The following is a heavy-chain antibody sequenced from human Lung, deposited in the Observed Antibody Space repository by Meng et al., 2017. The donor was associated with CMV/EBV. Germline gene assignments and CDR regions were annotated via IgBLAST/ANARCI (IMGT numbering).Heavy chain of an antibody. D-gene: IGHD2-8*02. CDR3: ARVMYTGSNPYWYFDL. V-gene: IGHV3-21*01. J-gene: IGHJ2*01. CDR2: ISSSSSYI. CDR1: GFTFSDHY. Sequence: GGSLGLXCAASGFTFSDHYMNWVRQAPGKGLEWVSSISSSSSYIYYADSVKGRFTISRDNAKNSLYLQMNSLRAEDTAIYYCARVMYTGSNPYWYFDLGGRGTXVTVSS.